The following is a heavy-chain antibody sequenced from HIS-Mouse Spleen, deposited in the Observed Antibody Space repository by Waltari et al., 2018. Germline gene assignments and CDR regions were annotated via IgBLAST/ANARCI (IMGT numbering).Heavy chain of an antibody. CDR2: ISYDGSNK. J-gene: IGHJ4*02. CDR1: GFTFSSYG. D-gene: IGHD6-13*01. CDR3: AKDRQQLGFDY. Sequence: QVQLVESGGCVVQPGRSLRLSCAASGFTFSSYGMHWVRQAPGKGLEWVAVISYDGSNKYYADSVKGRFTISRDNSKNTLYLQMNSLRAEDTAVYYCAKDRQQLGFDYWGQGTLVTVSS. V-gene: IGHV3-30*18.